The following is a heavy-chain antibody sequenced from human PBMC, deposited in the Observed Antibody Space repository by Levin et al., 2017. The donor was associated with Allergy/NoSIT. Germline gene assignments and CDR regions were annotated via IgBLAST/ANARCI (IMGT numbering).Heavy chain of an antibody. V-gene: IGHV3-30*18. CDR2: ISFDGNDK. CDR1: GFIFSNYA. J-gene: IGHJ6*03. D-gene: IGHD6-19*01. Sequence: PGGSLRLSCVASGFIFSNYAMHWVRQAPGKGLEWVARISFDGNDKYYVQSVKGRFTISRDNSKNRTYLQMSGLNTEDTAVYYCVKGAKFSSGSNYFYYYMDVWGKGTTVRVS. CDR3: VKGAKFSSGSNYFYYYMDV.